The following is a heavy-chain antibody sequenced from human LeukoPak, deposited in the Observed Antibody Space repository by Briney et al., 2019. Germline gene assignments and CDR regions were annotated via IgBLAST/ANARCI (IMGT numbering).Heavy chain of an antibody. CDR1: GYSFTSYW. D-gene: IGHD2-2*02. V-gene: IGHV5-51*01. Sequence: GESLKISCKGSGYSFTSYWIGWVRQMPGKGLEWMGIIYPGDSDTRYSPSFQGQVTISADKSISTAYLQWSSLKASDTAMYYCARHGGYCSSTSCYNYWYYGMDVWGQGTTVTVSS. CDR3: ARHGGYCSSTSCYNYWYYGMDV. CDR2: IYPGDSDT. J-gene: IGHJ6*02.